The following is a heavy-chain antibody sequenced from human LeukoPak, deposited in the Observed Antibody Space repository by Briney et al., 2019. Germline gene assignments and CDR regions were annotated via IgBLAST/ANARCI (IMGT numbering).Heavy chain of an antibody. CDR2: ISYDGSNK. D-gene: IGHD1-26*01. J-gene: IGHJ4*02. CDR3: AKTEWEQGIDY. V-gene: IGHV3-30*18. Sequence: GGSLRLSCAASGFTFSSYGMHWVRQAPGKGLEWVAVISYDGSNKYYADSVKGRFTISRDKSKNTLYLQMNSLRAEDTAVYHCAKTEWEQGIDYWGQGTLVTVSS. CDR1: GFTFSSYG.